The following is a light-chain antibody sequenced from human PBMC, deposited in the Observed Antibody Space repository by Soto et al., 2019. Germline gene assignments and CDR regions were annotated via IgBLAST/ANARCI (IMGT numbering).Light chain of an antibody. Sequence: DIQLTQSPSFLSASVGDRVTITCRASQDISSYFAWYQQKPGKAPKLLIYVASTLQSGVPSRFSGSGSGTQFTLTISSLQPEDFATYYCQQLNSYRGFTFGPGTKVDIK. V-gene: IGKV1-9*01. CDR3: QQLNSYRGFT. CDR2: VAS. CDR1: QDISSY. J-gene: IGKJ3*01.